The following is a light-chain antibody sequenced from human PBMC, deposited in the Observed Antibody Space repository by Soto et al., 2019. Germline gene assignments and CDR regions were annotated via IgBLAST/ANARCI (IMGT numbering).Light chain of an antibody. CDR3: SSYSTASTPSYG. CDR2: DVT. Sequence: QSALTQPASVSGSPGQSIAISCTGTSSDVGGYNYVSWYQQHPGKAPKLMIYDVTNRPSGVSTRFSGSKSGYTASLTISGLRAEDEADYYCSSYSTASTPSYGFGTGTKVT. J-gene: IGLJ1*01. V-gene: IGLV2-14*01. CDR1: SSDVGGYNY.